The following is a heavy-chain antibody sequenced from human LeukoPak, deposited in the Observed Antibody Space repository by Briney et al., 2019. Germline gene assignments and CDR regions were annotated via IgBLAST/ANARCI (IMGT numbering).Heavy chain of an antibody. D-gene: IGHD3-22*01. J-gene: IGHJ4*02. CDR2: IYSDGSTT. CDR3: ARISYDSSGNYDY. CDR1: GFTFSGYW. Sequence: PGGSLRLSCAASGFTFSGYWMHWVRQAQGKGLVWVSGIYSDGSTTRYADSVKGRFTISRDNAKNTLYLQMNSLRAEDTAVYYCARISYDSSGNYDYWGQGTLVTVSS. V-gene: IGHV3-74*01.